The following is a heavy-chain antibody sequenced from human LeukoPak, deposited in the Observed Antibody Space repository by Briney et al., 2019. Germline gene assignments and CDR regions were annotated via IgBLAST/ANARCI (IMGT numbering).Heavy chain of an antibody. D-gene: IGHD4-17*01. Sequence: HPGGSLRLSCEGSGFTFTNYWMSWVRQAPGKGLEWVANIKQDGSEKYYVDSVKGRFTISRDNAKNSLYLQMNSLRAEDTAVYYCARYYGEPSFDYWGQGTLVTVSS. J-gene: IGHJ4*02. V-gene: IGHV3-7*01. CDR3: ARYYGEPSFDY. CDR2: IKQDGSEK. CDR1: GFTFTNYW.